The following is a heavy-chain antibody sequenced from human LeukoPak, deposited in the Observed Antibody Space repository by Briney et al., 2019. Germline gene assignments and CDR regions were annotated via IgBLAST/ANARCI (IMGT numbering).Heavy chain of an antibody. CDR1: GFTFSTYG. D-gene: IGHD2-2*01. CDR2: ISSDGRNK. CDR3: ARRLTQYDCFDP. J-gene: IGHJ5*02. V-gene: IGHV3-30*03. Sequence: PGRSLRLSCAASGFTFSTYGMHWVRQAPGKGLEWVAAISSDGRNKYYADSVKGRFTISRDNSKNTLYLQMNSLRAEDTAVYYCARRLTQYDCFDPWGQGILVTVSS.